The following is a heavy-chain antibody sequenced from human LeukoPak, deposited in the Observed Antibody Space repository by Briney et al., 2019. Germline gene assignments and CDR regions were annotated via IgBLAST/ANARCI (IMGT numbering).Heavy chain of an antibody. Sequence: GGSLRLSCAASGFTFDDYTMHWVRQAPGKGLEWVSLISWDGGSTYYADSVKGRFTISRDNSKNSLYLQMNSLRTEDTALYYCANSRYSYGSPFDYWGQGTLVTVSS. V-gene: IGHV3-43*01. CDR2: ISWDGGST. CDR3: ANSRYSYGSPFDY. CDR1: GFTFDDYT. J-gene: IGHJ4*02. D-gene: IGHD5-18*01.